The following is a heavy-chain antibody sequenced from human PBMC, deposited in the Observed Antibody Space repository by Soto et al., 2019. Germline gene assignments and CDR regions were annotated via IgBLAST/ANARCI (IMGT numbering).Heavy chain of an antibody. J-gene: IGHJ6*01. D-gene: IGHD1-1*01. CDR3: ERGKGMEENYYYYGMDV. CDR2: INGGNGHT. Sequence: ASVKVSGKASGYTFSTYALHWVRQAPGKGLEWMGWINGGNGHTRYSQQFKDRVTISRDTPASTAYMELSGLRSEDTAVYYCERGKGMEENYYYYGMDVWGQGTTVTVSS. CDR1: GYTFSTYA. V-gene: IGHV1-3*01.